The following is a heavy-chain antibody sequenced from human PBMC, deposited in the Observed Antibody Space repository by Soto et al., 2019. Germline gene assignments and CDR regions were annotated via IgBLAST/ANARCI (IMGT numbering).Heavy chain of an antibody. D-gene: IGHD1-26*01. V-gene: IGHV3-30-3*01. CDR1: GFTFSNFA. CDR3: AREGPEALRSTWHFDY. Sequence: QVQLVESGGGVVQPGRSLRLSCAASGFTFSNFAMHWFRQAPGKGLEWVAVMSFDGTTKFYADSVKGRFTVSRDNSQNTLYLQVNSLRDEDTAVYYCAREGPEALRSTWHFDYWGQGTLVTVSS. J-gene: IGHJ4*02. CDR2: MSFDGTTK.